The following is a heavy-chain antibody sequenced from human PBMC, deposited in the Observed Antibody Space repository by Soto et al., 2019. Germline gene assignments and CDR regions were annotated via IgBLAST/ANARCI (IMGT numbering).Heavy chain of an antibody. CDR1: GFTVSSKY. J-gene: IGHJ6*04. CDR2: IQSGGTT. Sequence: GGSLRLSCAASGFTVSSKYMRWVRQAPGKGLEWVSLIQSGGTTYYADSVKCRVTISRDSSEKTLHLQMDSLRAEDTAVYYCAWDDAFCDGGSWYVVPMDVPGKGATVTVSS. CDR3: AWDDAFCDGGSWYVVPMDV. D-gene: IGHD2-15*01. V-gene: IGHV3-66*01.